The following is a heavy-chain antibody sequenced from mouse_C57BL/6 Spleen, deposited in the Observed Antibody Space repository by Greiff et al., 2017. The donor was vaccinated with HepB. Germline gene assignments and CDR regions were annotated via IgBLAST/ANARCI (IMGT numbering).Heavy chain of an antibody. J-gene: IGHJ1*03. Sequence: ESGPGLVKPSQSLSLTCSVTGYSITSGYYWNWIRQFPGNKLEWMGYISYDGSNNYNPSLKNRISITRDTSKNQFFLKLNSVTTEDTATYYCARDYTGAYWYFDVWGTGTTVTVSS. CDR1: GYSITSGYY. CDR2: ISYDGSN. V-gene: IGHV3-6*01. D-gene: IGHD4-1*01. CDR3: ARDYTGAYWYFDV.